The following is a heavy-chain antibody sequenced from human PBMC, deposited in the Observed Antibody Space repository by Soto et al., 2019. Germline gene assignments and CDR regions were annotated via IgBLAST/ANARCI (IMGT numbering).Heavy chain of an antibody. D-gene: IGHD6-13*01. CDR2: IYHSGTT. CDR3: AIPGAGDFDY. CDR1: GASISNTDW. V-gene: IGHV4-4*02. Sequence: QVQLQESGPGLVEPSRTLSLTCAVSGASISNTDWWSWVRQRPGKGLEWIGEIYHSGTTNCDPSLKSRVTKSLDKSKSQFSLKLTSVTAADTAVYYCAIPGAGDFDYWGQGTLVTVSS. J-gene: IGHJ4*02.